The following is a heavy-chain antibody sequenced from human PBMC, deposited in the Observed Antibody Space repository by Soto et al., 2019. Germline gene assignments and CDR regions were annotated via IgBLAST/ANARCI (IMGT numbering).Heavy chain of an antibody. Sequence: QVQLVQSGAEVKKPGSSVKVSCKASGGTFSSHGISWVRQAPGQGLEWMGGIIPIFGTANYAQKFQGRVTIIADEATSTAYMELCSLRSEDTAVYYCARPGGRGDYDNGMYVWGQGTTVTVSS. D-gene: IGHD1-26*01. J-gene: IGHJ6*02. V-gene: IGHV1-69*12. CDR2: IIPIFGTA. CDR3: ARPGGRGDYDNGMYV. CDR1: GGTFSSHG.